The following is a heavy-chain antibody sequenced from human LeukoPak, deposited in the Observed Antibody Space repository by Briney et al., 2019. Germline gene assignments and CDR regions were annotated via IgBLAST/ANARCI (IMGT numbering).Heavy chain of an antibody. D-gene: IGHD3-22*01. J-gene: IGHJ4*02. CDR1: GFTFSSYG. CDR3: AKGLSYYYDSSGYYYFDY. CDR2: IRHDGSNK. Sequence: GGSLRLSCAASGFTFSSYGMHWVRQAPGKGLEWVAFIRHDGSNKYYADSVKGRFTISRDNSKNTLYLQMNSLRAEDTAVYYCAKGLSYYYDSSGYYYFDYWGQGTLVTVSS. V-gene: IGHV3-30*02.